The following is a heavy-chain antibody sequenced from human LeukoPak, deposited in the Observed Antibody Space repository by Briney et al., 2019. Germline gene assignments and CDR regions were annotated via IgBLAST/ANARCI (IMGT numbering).Heavy chain of an antibody. CDR1: GGSISSGDYY. Sequence: PSQTLSLTCTVSGGSISSGDYYWRWIRQPPGTGLEWIGYIYYSGSTYYNPSLKSRVTISVDTSKNQFSLKLSSVTAADTAVYYCARDSGSYPGYWYFDLWGRGTLVTVSS. V-gene: IGHV4-30-4*08. CDR2: IYYSGST. CDR3: ARDSGSYPGYWYFDL. D-gene: IGHD1-26*01. J-gene: IGHJ2*01.